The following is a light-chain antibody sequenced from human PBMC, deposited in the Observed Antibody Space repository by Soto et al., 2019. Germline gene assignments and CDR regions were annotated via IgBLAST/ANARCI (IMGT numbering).Light chain of an antibody. CDR3: QQYNNWPLIT. Sequence: IVLTQSPGTLSLSPGEGATLSCRASQSVNNNYLAWYQQKPGQAPRLLIYGASKRATGIPDRFSGSGSGTEFTLTISGLQSEDFAVYYCQQYNNWPLITFGQGTRLEIK. CDR2: GAS. V-gene: IGKV3D-15*01. CDR1: QSVNNN. J-gene: IGKJ5*01.